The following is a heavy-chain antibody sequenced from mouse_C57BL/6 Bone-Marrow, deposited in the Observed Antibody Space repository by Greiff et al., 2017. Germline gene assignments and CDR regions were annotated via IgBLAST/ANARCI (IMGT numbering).Heavy chain of an antibody. CDR2: IYPSDSET. D-gene: IGHD4-1*01. V-gene: IGHV1-61*01. CDR3: ARGKLTGTDY. J-gene: IGHJ2*01. Sequence: QVQLQQPGAELVRPGSSVKLSCKASGYTFTSYWMDWVKQRPGQGLEWIGNIYPSDSETHYNQKFKDKDTLTVDKSSSTAYMQLSSLTSEDSAVYYCARGKLTGTDYWGQGTTLTVSS. CDR1: GYTFTSYW.